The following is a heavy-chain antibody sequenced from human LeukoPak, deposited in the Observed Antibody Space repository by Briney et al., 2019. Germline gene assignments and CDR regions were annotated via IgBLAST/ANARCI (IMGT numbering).Heavy chain of an antibody. CDR2: VDPEDGET. CDR1: GYTFTDYY. V-gene: IGHV1-69-2*01. D-gene: IGHD6-13*01. CDR3: ATSSGIAAAGRPNWFDP. J-gene: IGHJ5*02. Sequence: ASVKISCKVSGYTFTDYYMHWVQQAPGKGLERMGLVDPEDGETIYAEKFQGRVTITADTSTDTAYMELSSLRSEDTAVYYCATSSGIAAAGRPNWFDPWGQGTLVTVSS.